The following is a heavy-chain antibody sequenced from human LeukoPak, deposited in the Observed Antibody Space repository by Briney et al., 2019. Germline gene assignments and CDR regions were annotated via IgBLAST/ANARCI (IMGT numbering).Heavy chain of an antibody. V-gene: IGHV4-61*02. Sequence: TSETLSLTCTVSGGSISSGSYYWSWIRQPAGKGLEWIGRIYTSGSTNYNPSLKSRVTISVDTSKNQFSLKLSSVTAADTAVYYCAREISSGWYDYFDYWGQGTLVTVSS. D-gene: IGHD6-19*01. CDR3: AREISSGWYDYFDY. J-gene: IGHJ4*02. CDR1: GGSISSGSYY. CDR2: IYTSGST.